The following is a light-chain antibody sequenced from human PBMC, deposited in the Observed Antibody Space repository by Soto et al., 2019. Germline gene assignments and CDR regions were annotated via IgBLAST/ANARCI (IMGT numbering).Light chain of an antibody. CDR1: SSDVGGYNF. Sequence: QSVLTQPASVSGSPGQSITISCTGTSSDVGGYNFVSWYQQHPGKAPKFLIYDVSNRPSGVSTRFSGSKSGNTASLTISGLQAEDEADYYCSSYTSSSTQVFGTGTQLTVL. J-gene: IGLJ1*01. CDR3: SSYTSSSTQV. CDR2: DVS. V-gene: IGLV2-14*03.